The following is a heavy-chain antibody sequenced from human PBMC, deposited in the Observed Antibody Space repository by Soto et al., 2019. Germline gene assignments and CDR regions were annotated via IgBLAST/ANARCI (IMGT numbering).Heavy chain of an antibody. V-gene: IGHV1-69*12. CDR2: IIPMFGTA. D-gene: IGHD5-18*01. CDR1: GGTFSTYA. CDR3: ASGIQLWLRRINNGYSG. J-gene: IGHJ4*02. Sequence: QVQLVQSGAEVKKPESSVKVSCTAPGGTFSTYAISWVRQAPGQGLEWMGGIIPMFGTANYAQRFQDRVTITADESKNXXXXXXXXXXXXXXXXXXCASGIQLWLRRINNGYSGWGQGTLVTVSS.